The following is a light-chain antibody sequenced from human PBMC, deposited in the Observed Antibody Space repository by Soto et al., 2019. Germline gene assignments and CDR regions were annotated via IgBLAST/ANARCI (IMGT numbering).Light chain of an antibody. CDR2: KAS. V-gene: IGKV1-5*03. J-gene: IGKJ1*01. CDR3: QQYKSHWT. Sequence: DIQLTQSPSTLSASVGDRVTITCRASQSLSGWLAWYQQKPGKAPKLLISKASSFESGVPSRFAGSGSGTDFTLTIISLQPDEFATYYCQQYKSHWTFGQGTKVEIK. CDR1: QSLSGW.